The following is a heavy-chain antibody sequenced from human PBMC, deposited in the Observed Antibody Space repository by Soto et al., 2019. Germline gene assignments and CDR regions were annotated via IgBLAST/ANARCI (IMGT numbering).Heavy chain of an antibody. CDR1: GFTFNRHA. CDR2: LSDSGGSI. Sequence: EAQLLESGGGLVQPGGSLRLYCTASGFTFNRHAMTWVRQAPGKGLEWVSGLSDSGGSIYYADSVKGRFTISRDNSMNTLYLQMNTLRAEDTAVHYCAKVSSAWYAGFFDLWGQGTLVTVSS. V-gene: IGHV3-23*01. J-gene: IGHJ4*02. CDR3: AKVSSAWYAGFFDL. D-gene: IGHD2-8*01.